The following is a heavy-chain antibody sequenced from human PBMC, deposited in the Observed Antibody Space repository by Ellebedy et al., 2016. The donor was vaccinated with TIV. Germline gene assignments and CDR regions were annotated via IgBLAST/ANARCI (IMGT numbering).Heavy chain of an antibody. CDR3: AKDTWFGESDY. CDR2: ISGSGGST. J-gene: IGHJ4*02. Sequence: GESLKISCAASGFTFSSYAMSWVRQAPGEGLEWVSGISGSGGSTYYANSVKGRFTISRDNSKNTLYLQMNSLRAEDTAVYYCAKDTWFGESDYWGQGTLVTVSS. V-gene: IGHV3-23*01. CDR1: GFTFSSYA. D-gene: IGHD3-10*01.